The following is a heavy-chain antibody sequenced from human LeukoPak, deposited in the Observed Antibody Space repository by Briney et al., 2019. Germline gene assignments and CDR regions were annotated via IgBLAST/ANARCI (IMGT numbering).Heavy chain of an antibody. CDR3: ARGGSGYTYGRGSYFDY. CDR2: INPNSGDT. D-gene: IGHD5-18*01. Sequence: GASVKVSCKASGYTLTVYYIHWVRQAPGQGLEWMGRINPNSGDTNFAQKFQGRVTMTRDTSISTAYMDLSGLRPDDTAVYYCARGGSGYTYGRGSYFDYWGHGILVTVSS. CDR1: GYTLTVYY. V-gene: IGHV1-2*06. J-gene: IGHJ4*01.